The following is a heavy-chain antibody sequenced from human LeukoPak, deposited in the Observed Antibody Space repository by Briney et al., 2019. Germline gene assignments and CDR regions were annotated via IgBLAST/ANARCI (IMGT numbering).Heavy chain of an antibody. CDR1: GYTFTSYD. D-gene: IGHD7-27*01. Sequence: ASVKVSCKASGYTFTSYDFNWVRQATGQRPEWMGWMSPNSGDTGYAQKFQDRVTITRNTSISTAYMELSSLRSDDTAVYYCTRGPPNWGYDYWGPGTLVTVSS. J-gene: IGHJ4*02. CDR3: TRGPPNWGYDY. V-gene: IGHV1-8*01. CDR2: MSPNSGDT.